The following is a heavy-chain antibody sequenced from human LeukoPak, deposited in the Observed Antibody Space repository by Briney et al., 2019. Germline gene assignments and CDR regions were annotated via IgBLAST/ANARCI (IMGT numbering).Heavy chain of an antibody. CDR3: ATAPILRGEGGEHYKYGMDV. CDR2: IYSGGST. V-gene: IGHV3-53*04. J-gene: IGHJ6*02. Sequence: GGSLRLSCAASGFTFSDYYMSWVRQAPGKGLEWVSVIYSGGSTYYADSVKGRFTISRHNSKNTLYLQMNSLRAEDTAVYYCATAPILRGEGGEHYKYGMDVWGQGTTVIVSS. D-gene: IGHD2-2*02. CDR1: GFTFSDYY.